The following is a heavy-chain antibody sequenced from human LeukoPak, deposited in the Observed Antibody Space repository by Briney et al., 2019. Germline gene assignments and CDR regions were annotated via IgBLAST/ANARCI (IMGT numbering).Heavy chain of an antibody. CDR2: IKSKTDGGTT. J-gene: IGHJ3*02. D-gene: IGHD3-22*01. CDR1: GFTFSNAW. Sequence: GGSLRLSCAASGFTFSNAWMSWVRQAPGKGLEWVGRIKSKTDGGTTDYAAPVKGRFTISRDDAKNTLYLQMNSLKTEDTAVYYCVVITRGDAFDIWGQGTMVTVSS. V-gene: IGHV3-15*01. CDR3: VVITRGDAFDI.